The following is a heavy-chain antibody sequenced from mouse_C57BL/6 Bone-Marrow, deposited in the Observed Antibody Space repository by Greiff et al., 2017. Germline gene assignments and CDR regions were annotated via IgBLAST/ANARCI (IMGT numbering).Heavy chain of an antibody. J-gene: IGHJ4*01. CDR2: IDPSDSYT. CDR1: GYTFTSYW. CDR3: ADGYYAMDY. V-gene: IGHV1-69*01. D-gene: IGHD2-3*01. Sequence: QVQLQQPGAELVMPGASVKLSCKASGYTFTSYWMHWVKQRPGQGLEWIGEIDPSDSYTNYNQKFKGKSPLTVDKSSSTAYMQLSSLTSEDSAVYYCADGYYAMDYWGQGTSVTVSS.